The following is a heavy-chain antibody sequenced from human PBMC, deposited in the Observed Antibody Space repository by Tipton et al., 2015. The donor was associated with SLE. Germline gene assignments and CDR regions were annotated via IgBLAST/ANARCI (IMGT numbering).Heavy chain of an antibody. V-gene: IGHV3-23*03. D-gene: IGHD3-10*01. CDR3: GNGAPGSAPLDH. CDR2: IYSGGHP. CDR1: GFTFSSYA. J-gene: IGHJ4*02. Sequence: GSLRLSCAASGFTFSSYAMSWVRQAPGKGLEWVSVIYSGGHPYYADSVRGRFTISRDDSSNTLFLQMNSLKIEDTAVYYCGNGAPGSAPLDHWGQGTLVTVSS.